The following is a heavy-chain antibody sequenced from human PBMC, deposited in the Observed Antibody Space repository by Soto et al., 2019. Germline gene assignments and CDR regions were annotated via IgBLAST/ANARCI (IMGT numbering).Heavy chain of an antibody. J-gene: IGHJ5*02. D-gene: IGHD4-17*01. CDR3: ARSNDYGGNFWFDP. V-gene: IGHV4-30-4*01. Sequence: SETLCLTCPAAGGSLSSGDYYWSWLRQPPGKGLEWIGYIYYSGSTYYNPSLKSRVTISVDTTKNQFSLKLSSVTAADTAVYYCARSNDYGGNFWFDPWGQGTLVTVS. CDR1: GGSLSSGDYY. CDR2: IYYSGST.